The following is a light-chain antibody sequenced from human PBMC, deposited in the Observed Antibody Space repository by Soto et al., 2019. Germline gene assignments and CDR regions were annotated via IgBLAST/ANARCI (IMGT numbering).Light chain of an antibody. V-gene: IGLV3-21*04. CDR2: YDR. J-gene: IGLJ2*01. CDR1: DIGIND. CDR3: QLWNSSSDQGV. Sequence: SYELTQPPSVSGAPEKTATITFGGDDIGINDVHWYQQQPGQAPLLVVYYDRDRPSGIPERFSGSTSGNTATLTISRVEAGDEADYYCQLWNSSSDQGVVVGGTELTVL.